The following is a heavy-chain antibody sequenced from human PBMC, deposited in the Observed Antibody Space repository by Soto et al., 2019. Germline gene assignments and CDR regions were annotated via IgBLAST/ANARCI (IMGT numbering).Heavy chain of an antibody. CDR1: GYSIRSGYY. J-gene: IGHJ3*02. Sequence: SDTLSLTCTVSGYSIRSGYYWVWIRQPPGKWLEWIGSIYHSGSTYYNPSLKSRVTISVDTSKNQFSLKLSSVTAADTAVYYCARDDPLRYFDWPRADAFDIWGQGTMVTVS. CDR3: ARDDPLRYFDWPRADAFDI. V-gene: IGHV4-38-2*02. CDR2: IYHSGST. D-gene: IGHD3-9*01.